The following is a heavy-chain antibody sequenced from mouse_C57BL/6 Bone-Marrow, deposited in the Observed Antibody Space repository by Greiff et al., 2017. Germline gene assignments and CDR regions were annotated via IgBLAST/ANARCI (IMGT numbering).Heavy chain of an antibody. CDR2: INPNYGTT. Sequence: EVKLMESGPELVKPGASVKISCKASGYSFTDYNMNWVKQSNGKSLEWIGVINPNYGTTSYNQKFKGKATLTVDQSSSTAYMQLNSLTSEDSAVYYCARSGYYHGPAMDYWGQGTSVTVAS. V-gene: IGHV1-39*01. J-gene: IGHJ4*01. CDR3: ARSGYYHGPAMDY. D-gene: IGHD2-3*01. CDR1: GYSFTDYN.